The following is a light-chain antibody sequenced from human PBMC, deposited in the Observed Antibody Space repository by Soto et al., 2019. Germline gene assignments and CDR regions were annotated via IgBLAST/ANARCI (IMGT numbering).Light chain of an antibody. CDR1: SSNIGSNT. Sequence: QSVLTQPPSASGTPRQRVTISCSGSSSNIGSNTVNWYQQLPGTDPKLLIYSNNQRPSGVPDRFSGSKSGTSASLAISGLQSEDEADYYCAAWDDSLNGVVFGGGTKLTVL. CDR2: SNN. V-gene: IGLV1-44*01. CDR3: AAWDDSLNGVV. J-gene: IGLJ2*01.